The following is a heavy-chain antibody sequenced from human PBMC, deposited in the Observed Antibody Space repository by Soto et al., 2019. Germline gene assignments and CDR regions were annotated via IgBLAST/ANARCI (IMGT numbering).Heavy chain of an antibody. Sequence: QVQLVQSGAEMKKPGSSVKVSCQSSGGTFNTYAMNWVRQAPGQGPEWMGDISPMFGAANYAPKFQGRVTITVDESTGTSHMQLCSLTSEDTALYFCAREVQVHTPAFVYWGQGTLVTVSS. D-gene: IGHD3-10*01. CDR2: ISPMFGAA. J-gene: IGHJ4*02. V-gene: IGHV1-69*19. CDR3: AREVQVHTPAFVY. CDR1: GGTFNTYA.